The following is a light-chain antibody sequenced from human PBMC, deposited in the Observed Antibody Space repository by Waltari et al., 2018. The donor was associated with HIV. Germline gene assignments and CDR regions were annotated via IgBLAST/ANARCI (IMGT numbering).Light chain of an antibody. CDR3: QYFTSTPTYT. V-gene: IGKV3-20*01. J-gene: IGKJ2*01. CDR1: QTVNNNF. CDR2: GAS. Sequence: EVVLPQSPGTLSLSPGERVSLSCRANQTVNNNFLTWYQQKPGQAPRLLIYGASNRATDIPDRFSGFGSGTDFTLFISTLDPEDSALYFCQYFTSTPTYTFGQGTKLEIK.